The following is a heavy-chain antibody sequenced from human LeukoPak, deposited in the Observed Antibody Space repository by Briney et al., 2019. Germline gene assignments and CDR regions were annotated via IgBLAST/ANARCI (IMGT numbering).Heavy chain of an antibody. J-gene: IGHJ4*02. CDR1: GGSISSGDYY. CDR2: IYYSGST. CDR3: ARDPGIAAAGLDY. D-gene: IGHD6-13*01. Sequence: PSQTLSLTCTVSGGSISSGDYYWSWIRQPPGKGLEWIGYIYYSGSTYYNPSLKSRVTISVDTSKSQFSLKLSSVTAADTAVYYCARDPGIAAAGLDYWGQGTLVTVSS. V-gene: IGHV4-30-4*08.